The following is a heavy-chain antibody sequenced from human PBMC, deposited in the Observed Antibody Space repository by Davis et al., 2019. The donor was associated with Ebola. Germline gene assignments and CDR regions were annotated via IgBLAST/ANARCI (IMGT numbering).Heavy chain of an antibody. D-gene: IGHD3-16*01. V-gene: IGHV3-7*03. J-gene: IGHJ5*02. CDR1: GFTFSSYW. CDR3: ARNSRDVWLRSLVLDP. CDR2: IKSDGSEK. Sequence: GESLKISCAASGFTFSSYWMTWVRQAPGRGLEWVANIKSDGSEKSYVDSVKGHFTISRDNAKNSLYLQMNSLRAEDTAVYYCARNSRDVWLRSLVLDPWGQGTLVTVSS.